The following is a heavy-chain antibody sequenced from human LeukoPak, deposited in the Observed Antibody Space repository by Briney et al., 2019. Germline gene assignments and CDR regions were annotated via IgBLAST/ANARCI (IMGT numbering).Heavy chain of an antibody. V-gene: IGHV3-21*01. CDR1: GFTSSSYS. D-gene: IGHD3-22*01. CDR2: ISSSSSYI. Sequence: GGSLRLSCAASGFTSSSYSMNWVRQAPGKGLEWVSSISSSSSYIYYADSVKGRFTISRDNAKNSLYLQMNSLRAEDTAVYYCASPRIEYDSSIAWGQGTMVTVSS. CDR3: ASPRIEYDSSIA. J-gene: IGHJ3*01.